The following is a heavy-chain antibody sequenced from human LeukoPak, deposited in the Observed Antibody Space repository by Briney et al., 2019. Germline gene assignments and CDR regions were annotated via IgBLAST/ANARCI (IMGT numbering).Heavy chain of an antibody. CDR1: GFTFSSYE. J-gene: IGHJ4*02. Sequence: GGSLRLSCAASGFTFSSYEMNWVRQAPGKGLEWVSYISSSGSTIYYADSVKGRFTISRDDSKNTLYLQMNSLKTEDTAVYYCTTYAGYYDFWSGYQYYFDYWGQGTLVTVSS. CDR2: ISSSGSTI. CDR3: TTYAGYYDFWSGYQYYFDY. D-gene: IGHD3-3*01. V-gene: IGHV3-48*03.